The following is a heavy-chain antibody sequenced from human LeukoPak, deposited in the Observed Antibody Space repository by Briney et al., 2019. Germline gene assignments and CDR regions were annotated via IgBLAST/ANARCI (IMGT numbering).Heavy chain of an antibody. CDR1: GFTVSSNY. J-gene: IGHJ4*02. V-gene: IGHV3-53*01. CDR2: IYSGGST. Sequence: GGSLRLSCAASGFTVSSNYMSWVRQAPGKGLEWVSVIYSGGSTYYADSVKGRFTISRDNSKNPLYLQMNSLRAEDTAVYYCARHRSTYYYDSSGYNFDYWGQGTLVTVSS. CDR3: ARHRSTYYYDSSGYNFDY. D-gene: IGHD3-22*01.